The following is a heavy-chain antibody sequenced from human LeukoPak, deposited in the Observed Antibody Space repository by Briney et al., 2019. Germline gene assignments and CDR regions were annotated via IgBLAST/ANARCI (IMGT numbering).Heavy chain of an antibody. Sequence: SETLSLTCAVYGGSFSGYYWSWIRQPPGKGLEWIGEINHSGSTNYNPSLKSRVTISVDTSKNQFSLKLSSVTAADTAVYYCARHGYCSGGSCPTRMFDPWGQGTLVTVSS. J-gene: IGHJ5*02. CDR2: INHSGST. CDR3: ARHGYCSGGSCPTRMFDP. D-gene: IGHD2-15*01. CDR1: GGSFSGYY. V-gene: IGHV4-34*01.